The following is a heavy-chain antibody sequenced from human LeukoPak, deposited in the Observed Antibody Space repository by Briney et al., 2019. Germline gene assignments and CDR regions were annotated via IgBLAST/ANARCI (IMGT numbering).Heavy chain of an antibody. J-gene: IGHJ4*02. CDR2: INHSGST. CDR3: ARDSVAGTPH. Sequence: PSETLSLTCAVYGGSFSGYYWSWIRKPPGKGLEWIGEINHSGSTNYNPSLKSRVTISVDTSKNQFSLKLSSVTAADTAVYYCARDSVAGTPHWGQGTLVTVSS. CDR1: GGSFSGYY. V-gene: IGHV4-34*01. D-gene: IGHD6-19*01.